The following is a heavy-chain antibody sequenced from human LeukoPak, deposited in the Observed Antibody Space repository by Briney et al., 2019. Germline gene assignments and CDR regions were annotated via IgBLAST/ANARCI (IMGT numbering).Heavy chain of an antibody. D-gene: IGHD3-16*02. V-gene: IGHV3-53*01. Sequence: PGGSLSLSCAAYAFTVSSNYMSWVRQAPGKGLEWVSVIYSGGSTYYADSVKGGFTFSRANSKNTLYLQMNSLRAEDTAVYYCASSYDYVWGSYRDDAFDIWGQGTMVTVSS. CDR3: ASSYDYVWGSYRDDAFDI. CDR2: IYSGGST. CDR1: AFTVSSNY. J-gene: IGHJ3*02.